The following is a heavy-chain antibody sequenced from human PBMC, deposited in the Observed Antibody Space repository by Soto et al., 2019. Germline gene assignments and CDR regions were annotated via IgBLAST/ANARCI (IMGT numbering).Heavy chain of an antibody. J-gene: IGHJ3*02. CDR1: GFTFSSYW. CDR3: ASATFYYDFWSGYYLDGAFDI. CDR2: IKQDGSER. D-gene: IGHD3-3*01. V-gene: IGHV3-7*01. Sequence: GGSLRLSCAASGFTFSSYWMSWVRQAPGKGLEWVANIKQDGSERYYVDSVKGRFTISRDNAKNSLYLQMNSLRAEDTAVYYCASATFYYDFWSGYYLDGAFDIWGQGTMVTVSS.